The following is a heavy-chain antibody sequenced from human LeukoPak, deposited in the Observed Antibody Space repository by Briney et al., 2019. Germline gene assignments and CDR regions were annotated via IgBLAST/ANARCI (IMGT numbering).Heavy chain of an antibody. CDR2: MNPNSGNT. CDR3: ARFGSSWVDY. J-gene: IGHJ4*02. V-gene: IGHV1-8*02. D-gene: IGHD6-13*01. CDR1: GGTFSSYA. Sequence: GASVKVSCKASGGTFSSYAINWVRQATGQGLEWMGWMNPNSGNTGYAQKFQGRVTMTRNTSISTAYMELSSLRSEDTAVYYCARFGSSWVDYWGQGTLVTVSS.